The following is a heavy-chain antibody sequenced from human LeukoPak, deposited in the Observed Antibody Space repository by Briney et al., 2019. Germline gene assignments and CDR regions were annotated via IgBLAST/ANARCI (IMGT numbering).Heavy chain of an antibody. V-gene: IGHV1-3*01. Sequence: ASVKLSCKTSGYTFTNYAMHWVRQAPGQRLEWMGWINVGNGNTKYSQKFQGRVTITRDTSASTAYMELSSLRSEDTAVYYCARDFGYASSLFDYWGQGTLVTVSS. D-gene: IGHD2-2*01. CDR3: ARDFGYASSLFDY. CDR2: INVGNGNT. J-gene: IGHJ4*02. CDR1: GYTFTNYA.